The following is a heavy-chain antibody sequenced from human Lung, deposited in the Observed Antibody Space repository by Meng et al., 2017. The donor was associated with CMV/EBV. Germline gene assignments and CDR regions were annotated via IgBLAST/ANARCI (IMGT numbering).Heavy chain of an antibody. CDR2: IIPIFGTA. CDR1: GGTFSSYA. J-gene: IGHJ4*02. CDR3: ARGGDYGDFHDPFDY. Sequence: SVKVSXKASGGTFSSYAISWVRQAPGQGLEWMGGIIPIFGTANYAQKFQGRVTITTDESTSTAYMELSSLRSDDTAVYYCARGGDYGDFHDPFDYWGQGTLVTVSS. D-gene: IGHD4-17*01. V-gene: IGHV1-69*05.